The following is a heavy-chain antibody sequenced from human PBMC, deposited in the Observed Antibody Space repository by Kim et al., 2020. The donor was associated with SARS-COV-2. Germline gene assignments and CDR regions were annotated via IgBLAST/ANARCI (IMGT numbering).Heavy chain of an antibody. CDR2: INPIFGTP. CDR1: GGSFHSYA. Sequence: SVKVSCRASGGSFHSYAMNWVRQAPGQGLEWMGKINPIFGTPSYAQNFQGRATITADMATSTSYMELNNLSSDDTAIYYCARADGGFKISDNYLAYWGQGTLVTVSS. V-gene: IGHV1-69*06. J-gene: IGHJ4*02. CDR3: ARADGGFKISDNYLAY. D-gene: IGHD3-16*01.